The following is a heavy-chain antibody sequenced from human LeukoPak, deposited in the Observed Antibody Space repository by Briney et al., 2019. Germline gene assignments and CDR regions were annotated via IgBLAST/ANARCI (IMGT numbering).Heavy chain of an antibody. D-gene: IGHD3-22*01. CDR1: GFTFSSYG. Sequence: GGSLRLSCAASGFTFSSYGMHWVRQAPGKGLEWVAVIWYDGSNKYYADSVKGRFTISRDNSKNTLYLQMNSLRAEDTAVYYCAKDWIYYDSRSDAFDIWGQGTMVTVSS. V-gene: IGHV3-30*02. CDR3: AKDWIYYDSRSDAFDI. J-gene: IGHJ3*02. CDR2: IWYDGSNK.